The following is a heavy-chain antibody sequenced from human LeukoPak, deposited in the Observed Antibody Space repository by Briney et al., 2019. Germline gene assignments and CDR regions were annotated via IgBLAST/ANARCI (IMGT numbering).Heavy chain of an antibody. D-gene: IGHD3-22*01. J-gene: IGHJ2*01. V-gene: IGHV1-69*04. CDR3: ASPAGYYDSSGFHL. Sequence: SVKVSCKASGGTFSSYAISWVRQAPGQGLEWMGRIIPILGTANYAQKFQGRVTITADKSTGTAYMELSSLRSEDTAVYYCASPAGYYDSSGFHLWGRGTLVTVSS. CDR1: GGTFSSYA. CDR2: IIPILGTA.